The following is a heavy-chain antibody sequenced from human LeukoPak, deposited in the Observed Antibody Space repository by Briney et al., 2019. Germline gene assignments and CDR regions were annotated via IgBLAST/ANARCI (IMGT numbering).Heavy chain of an antibody. CDR2: VYSGGVA. D-gene: IGHD7-27*01. J-gene: IGHJ6*02. Sequence: QSGGSLILSCAASGLSVSGNYMNWVRQAPGKGLDWVSIVYSGGVAYYADSVKGRFMISRDYSTNTVHLQMNSLRDDDTAVYYCARESPGDSNGLDVWGQGTTVVVSS. CDR1: GLSVSGNY. CDR3: ARESPGDSNGLDV. V-gene: IGHV3-66*01.